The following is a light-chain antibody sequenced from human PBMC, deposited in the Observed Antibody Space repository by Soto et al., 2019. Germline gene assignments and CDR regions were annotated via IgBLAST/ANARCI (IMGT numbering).Light chain of an antibody. V-gene: IGKV3-11*01. CDR2: DAS. CDR1: QSIGNY. J-gene: IGKJ5*01. Sequence: EIVLTQSPATLSLSPGERATLSCRASQSIGNYLAWYQQKPGQAPRLLIYDASNRATGIPARFSGSGSGTDFTLAISSLEPEDFAIYYCQQRSIWPPITFGQGTRLAIK. CDR3: QQRSIWPPIT.